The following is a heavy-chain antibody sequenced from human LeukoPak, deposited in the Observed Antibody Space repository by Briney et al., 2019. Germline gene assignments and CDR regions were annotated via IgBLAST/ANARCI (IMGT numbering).Heavy chain of an antibody. Sequence: GGSLRLSCAASGFPLSSYEMNWVRQAPGKGLEWISYISSVGSTIYYTDSVKGRFTISRDNAKTSLYLQMDSLRAEDTALYYCARDRWEYDSGTYWNPLDFWGQGTQVTVSS. D-gene: IGHD3-10*01. CDR1: GFPLSSYE. CDR3: ARDRWEYDSGTYWNPLDF. V-gene: IGHV3-48*03. J-gene: IGHJ4*02. CDR2: ISSVGSTI.